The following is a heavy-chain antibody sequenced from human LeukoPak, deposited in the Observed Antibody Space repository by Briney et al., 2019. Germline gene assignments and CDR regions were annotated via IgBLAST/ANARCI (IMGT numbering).Heavy chain of an antibody. CDR3: AKRWDSTWSYFDL. CDR2: IQYDGDNK. CDR1: GFTFTRSA. D-gene: IGHD1-26*01. J-gene: IGHJ4*02. V-gene: IGHV3-30*02. Sequence: PGGSLRLSCVASGFTFTRSAMHWVRQAPGKGLEWVAFIQYDGDNKYYADSVEGRFTISRDDSQNTLYLQMNSLTVEDTAVYYCAKRWDSTWSYFDLWGQGTLVTVSS.